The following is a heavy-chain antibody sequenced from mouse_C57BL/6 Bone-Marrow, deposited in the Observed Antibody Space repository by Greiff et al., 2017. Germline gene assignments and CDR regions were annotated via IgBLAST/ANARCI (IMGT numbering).Heavy chain of an antibody. V-gene: IGHV8-8*01. D-gene: IGHD2-3*01. CDR1: GFSLSTFGMG. CDR3: ARMGDGYYEKEYYFDY. Sequence: QVTLKESGPGILQPSQTLSLTCSFSGFSLSTFGMGVGWIRQPSGKGLEWLAHIWWDDDKYYNPALKSRITISKDTSKNQVFLKIANVDTADTATYYCARMGDGYYEKEYYFDYWGQGTTLTVSS. CDR2: IWWDDDK. J-gene: IGHJ2*01.